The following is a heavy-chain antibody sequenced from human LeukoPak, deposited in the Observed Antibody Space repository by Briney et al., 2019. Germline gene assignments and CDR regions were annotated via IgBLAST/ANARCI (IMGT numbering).Heavy chain of an antibody. CDR2: ISSSSSYI. D-gene: IGHD3-22*01. CDR3: ATYYYDSSGYFSSAFDI. J-gene: IGHJ3*02. CDR1: GFTFSSYS. Sequence: GGSLRLSCAASGFTFSSYSMNWVRQAPGKGLEWVSSISSSSSYIYYADSVKGRFTIPRDNAKNSLYLQMNSLRAEDTAVYYCATYYYDSSGYFSSAFDIWGQGTMVTVSS. V-gene: IGHV3-21*01.